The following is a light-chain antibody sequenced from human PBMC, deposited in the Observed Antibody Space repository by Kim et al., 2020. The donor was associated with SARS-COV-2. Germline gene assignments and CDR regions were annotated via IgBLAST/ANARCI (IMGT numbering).Light chain of an antibody. Sequence: GQSVTISSTGTSSDVGGYNYVAWYQQHPGKAPKLMIYEVSKRPSGVPDRFSGSKSGNTASLTVSGLQAEDEADYYCSSYAGSNTYVFGTGTKVTVL. CDR1: SSDVGGYNY. V-gene: IGLV2-8*01. CDR3: SSYAGSNTYV. CDR2: EVS. J-gene: IGLJ1*01.